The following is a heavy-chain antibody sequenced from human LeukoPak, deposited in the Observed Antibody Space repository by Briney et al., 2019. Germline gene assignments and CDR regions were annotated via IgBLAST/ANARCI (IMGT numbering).Heavy chain of an antibody. Sequence: SETLSLTCAVYGGSFSGYYWSWIRQPPGKGLEWIGEINHSGSTNYNPSLKSRVTISVDTSKNQFSLKLSSVTAADTAVYYCAKTAAGTISYWYFDLWGRGTLVTVSS. J-gene: IGHJ2*01. CDR2: INHSGST. V-gene: IGHV4-34*01. CDR1: GGSFSGYY. D-gene: IGHD6-13*01. CDR3: AKTAAGTISYWYFDL.